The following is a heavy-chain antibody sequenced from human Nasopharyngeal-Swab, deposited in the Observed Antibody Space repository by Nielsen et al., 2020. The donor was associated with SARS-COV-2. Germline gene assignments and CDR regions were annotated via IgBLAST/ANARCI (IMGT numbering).Heavy chain of an antibody. V-gene: IGHV3-23*01. CDR2: ISGSGGST. J-gene: IGHJ6*02. CDR1: GFTFSSYA. D-gene: IGHD6-13*01. CDR3: AKDVSSSWYRGYYGMDV. Sequence: GESLKISCAASGFTFSSYAMSWVRQAPGKGLEWVSAISGSGGSTYDADSVKGRFTISRDNSKNTLYLQMNILRAEDTAVYYCAKDVSSSWYRGYYGMDVWGQGTTVTVSS.